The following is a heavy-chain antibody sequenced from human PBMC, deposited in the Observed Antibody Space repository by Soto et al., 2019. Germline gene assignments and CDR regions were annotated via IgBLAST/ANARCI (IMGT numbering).Heavy chain of an antibody. V-gene: IGHV4-39*07. D-gene: IGHD5-18*01. J-gene: IGHJ4*02. CDR1: GGSISSSDYY. Sequence: SETLSLTCTVSGGSISSSDYYWGWIRQPPGKGLEWIGNIYYSGSASYNPSLKSRVTISVDTSKNQVSLKLSSVTAADTAVYYCARSLSVDTAMVYGYWGQGTLVTVS. CDR3: ARSLSVDTAMVYGY. CDR2: IYYSGSA.